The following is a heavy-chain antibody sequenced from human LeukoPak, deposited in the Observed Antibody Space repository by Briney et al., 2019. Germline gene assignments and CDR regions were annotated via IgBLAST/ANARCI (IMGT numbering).Heavy chain of an antibody. J-gene: IGHJ4*02. CDR1: GYTFTGYY. CDR2: INPNSGGT. V-gene: IGHV1-2*02. D-gene: IGHD1-26*01. CDR3: ARVRREQYYPFDY. Sequence: ASVKVSCKASGYTFTGYYMHWVRQAPGQGLEWMGWINPNSGGTNYAQKFQGRVTMTRDTSISTAYMELSRLRSDDTAVYYCARVRREQYYPFDYWGQGTLVTVSS.